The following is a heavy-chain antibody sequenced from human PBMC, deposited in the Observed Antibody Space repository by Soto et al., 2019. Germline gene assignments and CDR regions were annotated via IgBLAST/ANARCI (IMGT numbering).Heavy chain of an antibody. Sequence: SVKVSCKASGFTFESSVVHWVRQARGQRLEWIGWIVVDTGNTNYAQKVQERVTISRDMSTTTAYMELSSLRSEDTAVYYCAATNTAGAPLYWGEGTTVTV. J-gene: IGHJ4*02. D-gene: IGHD1-26*01. CDR2: IVVDTGNT. CDR1: GFTFESSV. CDR3: AATNTAGAPLY. V-gene: IGHV1-58*01.